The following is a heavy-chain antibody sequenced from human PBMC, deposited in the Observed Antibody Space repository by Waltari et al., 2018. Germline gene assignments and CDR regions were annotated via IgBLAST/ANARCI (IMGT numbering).Heavy chain of an antibody. V-gene: IGHV4-61*01. Sequence: QVQLQESDPGLVKPSETLSLTCTVSGGSVSSGSYYWSWIRQPPGEGLEWIGYIYYSWSTNYNPSLKSRVTISVDTSKNQFSLKLSSVTAADTAVYYCARGDTAMARHRYYYYGMDVWGQGTTVTVSS. J-gene: IGHJ6*02. CDR2: IYYSWST. CDR3: ARGDTAMARHRYYYYGMDV. D-gene: IGHD5-18*01. CDR1: GGSVSSGSYY.